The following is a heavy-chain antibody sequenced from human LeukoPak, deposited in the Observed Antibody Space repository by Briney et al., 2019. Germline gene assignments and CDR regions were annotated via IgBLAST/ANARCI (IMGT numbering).Heavy chain of an antibody. CDR3: AKNKRGGGAYVYFDY. V-gene: IGHV3-23*01. Sequence: RGSLRLSCAASGFTFSDYAMSWVRQPPGKGLEWVSTISGGGEYTRYADSVQGRFIFSRDNSKNTVYLQMTSLTDEDTAVYFSAKNKRGGGAYVYFDYWGQGTLVTVSS. CDR1: GFTFSDYA. D-gene: IGHD5-12*01. J-gene: IGHJ4*02. CDR2: ISGGGEYT.